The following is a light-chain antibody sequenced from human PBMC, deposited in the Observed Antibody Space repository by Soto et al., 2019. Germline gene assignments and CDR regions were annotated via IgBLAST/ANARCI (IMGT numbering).Light chain of an antibody. CDR2: TAS. V-gene: IGKV1-17*01. J-gene: IGKJ4*01. CDR3: LQHNSYPLP. Sequence: DIQMTQSPSSLSASVGDRVTITCRASQGIRNALGWYQQKPGKATKRLIYTASSLQSGGPSRFSGSGSGTELTLTISSLQPEDFATYYCLQHNSYPLPFGGGTKVEIK. CDR1: QGIRNA.